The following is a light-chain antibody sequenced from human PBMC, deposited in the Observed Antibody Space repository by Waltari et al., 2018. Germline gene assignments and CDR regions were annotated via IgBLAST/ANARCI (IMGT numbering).Light chain of an antibody. V-gene: IGLV2-14*03. J-gene: IGLJ2*01. Sequence: QSALTQPASVSGSPGQSITISCLGTSSDIGGYKYVSWYQQYPGKAPKLLIYDVGERPSGISHRFSGSKSGNTASLTIPGLQTDDEADYYCSSYTKFNIVVFGGGTKLTVL. CDR1: SSDIGGYKY. CDR3: SSYTKFNIVV. CDR2: DVG.